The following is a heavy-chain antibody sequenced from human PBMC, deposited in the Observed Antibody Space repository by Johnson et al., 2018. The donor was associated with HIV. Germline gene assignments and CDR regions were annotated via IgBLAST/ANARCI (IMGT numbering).Heavy chain of an antibody. Sequence: QVQLVESGGGLVNPGGSLRLSCAASGFSFSDYYMSWIRQAPGKGLEWVSYITSSGSTLYYADSVKGRFTISRDNSKNTLYLQMNSLRAEDTAVYYCAKTSRGSSWFDAFDIWGQGTMVTVSS. J-gene: IGHJ3*02. V-gene: IGHV3-11*01. D-gene: IGHD6-13*01. CDR1: GFSFSDYY. CDR3: AKTSRGSSWFDAFDI. CDR2: ITSSGSTL.